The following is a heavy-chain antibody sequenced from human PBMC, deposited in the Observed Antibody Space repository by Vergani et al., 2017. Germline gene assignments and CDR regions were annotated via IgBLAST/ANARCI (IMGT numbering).Heavy chain of an antibody. J-gene: IGHJ4*02. D-gene: IGHD3-22*01. V-gene: IGHV4-61*10. CDR1: GGSISSGSYY. CDR2: IYYSGST. CDR3: ARDEYYYDSSGYYYYFDY. Sequence: QVQLQESGPGLVKPSQTLSLTCTVSGGSISSGSYYWSWIRQPAGKGLEWIGYIYYSGSTYYNPSLKSRVTMSVDTSKNQFSLKLSSVTAADTAVYYCARDEYYYDSSGYYYYFDYWGQGTLVTVSS.